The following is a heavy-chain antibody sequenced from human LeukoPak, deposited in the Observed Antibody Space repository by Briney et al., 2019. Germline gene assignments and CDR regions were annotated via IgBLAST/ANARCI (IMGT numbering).Heavy chain of an antibody. J-gene: IGHJ3*02. CDR1: GFTFSTYG. CDR3: AKDPFYDMEAFDI. Sequence: GGSLRLSCAASGFTFSTYGIHWVRQAPGKGLEWVAFIRYDGSSKYYADSVKGRFTISRDNSKNTLYLQMNSLRAEDTAVYYCAKDPFYDMEAFDIWGQGTMVTVSS. V-gene: IGHV3-30*02. D-gene: IGHD3-16*01. CDR2: IRYDGSSK.